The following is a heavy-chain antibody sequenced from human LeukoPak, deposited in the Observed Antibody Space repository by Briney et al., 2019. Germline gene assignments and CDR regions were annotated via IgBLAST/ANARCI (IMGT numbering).Heavy chain of an antibody. V-gene: IGHV4-34*01. J-gene: IGHJ3*02. CDR1: GGSFSGYY. CDR2: INHSGST. D-gene: IGHD4-17*01. CDR3: ARGLTTVTRRPSDAFDI. Sequence: PSETLSLTCAVYGGSFSGYYWSWIRQPPGKGLEWIGEINHSGSTNYNPSLKSRVTISVDTSKNQFSLKLSSVTAADTAVYYCARGLTTVTRRPSDAFDIWGQGTMVTVSP.